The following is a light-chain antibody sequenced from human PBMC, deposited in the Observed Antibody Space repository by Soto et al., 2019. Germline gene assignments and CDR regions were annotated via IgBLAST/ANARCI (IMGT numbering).Light chain of an antibody. CDR3: SSYTSSSTTYV. J-gene: IGLJ1*01. CDR1: SSDVGGYNY. CDR2: EVT. Sequence: QSALTQPASVSGSPGQSISISCTGTSSDVGGYNYVSWYQQHPGQAPRLMIYEVTNRPSGVSNRFSGSKSGNTASLTISGLQAEDEADYYCSSYTSSSTTYVFGTGTKLPVL. V-gene: IGLV2-14*01.